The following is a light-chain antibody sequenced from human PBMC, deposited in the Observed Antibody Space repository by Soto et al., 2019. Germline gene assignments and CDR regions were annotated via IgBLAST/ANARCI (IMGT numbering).Light chain of an antibody. V-gene: IGKV1-5*01. Sequence: IQMTHSPSTLSASIGNSDTITYRASQSISSCLTWYRQKPGKAPKLLIYDASTLESGVPSRFSGSGSGTEFTLTISSLQPDDFATYYCQQYYTYSRTFGQGTKVDI. CDR3: QQYYTYSRT. J-gene: IGKJ1*01. CDR2: DAS. CDR1: QSISSC.